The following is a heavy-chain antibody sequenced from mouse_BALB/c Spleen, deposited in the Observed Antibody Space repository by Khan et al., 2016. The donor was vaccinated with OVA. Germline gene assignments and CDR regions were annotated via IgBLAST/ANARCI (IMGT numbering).Heavy chain of an antibody. D-gene: IGHD2-10*01. CDR2: INTYTGEP. Sequence: QIQLVQSGPELKKPGETVKISCKASGYTFTNYGMNWVKQSPGKALKWMGWINTYTGEPTYADDFKGRFAFSLETSDSTAYLQINKLKTEDTTTYVCARPPYFSYTLDYWGQGTSVTVSS. J-gene: IGHJ4*01. CDR3: ARPPYFSYTLDY. V-gene: IGHV9-3-1*01. CDR1: GYTFTNYG.